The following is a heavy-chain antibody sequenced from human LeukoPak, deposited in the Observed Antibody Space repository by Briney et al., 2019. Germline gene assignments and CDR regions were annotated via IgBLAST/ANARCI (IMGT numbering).Heavy chain of an antibody. J-gene: IGHJ6*02. D-gene: IGHD6-13*01. CDR2: IIPILGIA. CDR3: ARGTAAAPIYYYYGMDV. CDR1: GGTFSSYA. V-gene: IGHV1-69*04. Sequence: ALVKVSCKASGGTFSSYAISWVRQAPGQGLEWLGRIIPILGIANYAQKFQGRVTITADKSTSTAYMELSSLRSEDTAVYYCARGTAAAPIYYYYGMDVWGQGTTVTVSS.